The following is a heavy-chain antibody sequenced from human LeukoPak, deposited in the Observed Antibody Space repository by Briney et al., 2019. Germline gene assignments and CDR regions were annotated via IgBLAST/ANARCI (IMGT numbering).Heavy chain of an antibody. J-gene: IGHJ5*01. CDR1: GFTFSSYA. D-gene: IGHD4-17*01. V-gene: IGHV3-23*01. Sequence: PGGSLRLSCAASGFTFSSYAMSWVRRAPGKGLEWVSGISGSDGTTYYGDSVKGRFSISRDSSKNTLYLQMNSLRAEDTAVYYCAKLAYGDYGSPSWFDPWGQGTLVTVSS. CDR2: ISGSDGTT. CDR3: AKLAYGDYGSPSWFDP.